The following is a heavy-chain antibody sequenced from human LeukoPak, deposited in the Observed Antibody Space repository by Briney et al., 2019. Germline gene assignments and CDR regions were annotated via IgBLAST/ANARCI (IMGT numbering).Heavy chain of an antibody. CDR2: IRYDGLKK. V-gene: IGHV3-30*02. Sequence: GGSLRLSCAASGFKFGSYGINWVRQTPGKGLEWVAFIRYDGLKKYYGESVKGRFTISRDNSKNTLYLQMNSLRAEDTAVYYCARELVGTGYYGMDVWGQGTTVTVSS. CDR1: GFKFGSYG. J-gene: IGHJ6*02. CDR3: ARELVGTGYYGMDV. D-gene: IGHD3-10*01.